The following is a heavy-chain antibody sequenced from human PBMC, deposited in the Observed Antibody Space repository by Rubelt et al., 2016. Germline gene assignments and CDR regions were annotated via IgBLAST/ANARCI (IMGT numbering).Heavy chain of an antibody. J-gene: IGHJ1*01. CDR2: INSKTDAGTT. CDR1: GFTFRDHV. Sequence: EVQLVESGGALAQPGRSLRLSCRTSGFTFRDHVMSWFRQAPGKGLEWVGRINSKTDAGTTDYAAPVTARSTLTRDEAKNTRDLRRNGLNTDDTAIYYCARDLAGYGGFHHWGQGTLATVAS. V-gene: IGHV3-15*02. CDR3: ARDLAGYGGFHH. D-gene: IGHD2-8*02.